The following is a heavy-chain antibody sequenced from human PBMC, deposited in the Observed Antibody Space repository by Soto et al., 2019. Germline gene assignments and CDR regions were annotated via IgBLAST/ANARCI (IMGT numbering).Heavy chain of an antibody. CDR3: ARPPSKAESGTWGDC. D-gene: IGHD6-13*01. CDR2: ISYDGSDK. J-gene: IGHJ4*02. Sequence: QVQLVESGGGVVQPGRSLRLSCAASGFTFSSYGMHWVRQAPGKGLEWVAVISYDGSDKYYAESAKGRFTISRDNSKNTLYRQMNSLGAEDSAVYHCARPPSKAESGTWGDCWGQGTLVT. V-gene: IGHV3-30*03. CDR1: GFTFSSYG.